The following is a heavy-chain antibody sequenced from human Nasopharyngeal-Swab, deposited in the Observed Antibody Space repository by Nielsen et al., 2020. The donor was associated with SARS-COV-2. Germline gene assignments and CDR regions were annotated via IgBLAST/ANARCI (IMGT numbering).Heavy chain of an antibody. D-gene: IGHD2-15*01. CDR2: IWYDGSNK. V-gene: IGHV3-33*01. CDR3: PLSFFSFPLGICYPMIDY. Sequence: VRQAPGKGLEWVAVIWYDGSNKYYADSVKGRFTISRDNSKNTLYLQMNSLRAEDTAVPYFPLSFFSFPLGICYPMIDYWGHVPLLPVSS. J-gene: IGHJ4*01.